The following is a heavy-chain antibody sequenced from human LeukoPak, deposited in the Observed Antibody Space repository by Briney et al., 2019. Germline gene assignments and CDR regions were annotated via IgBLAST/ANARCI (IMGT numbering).Heavy chain of an antibody. CDR2: IYSGGST. D-gene: IGHD3-10*01. V-gene: IGHV3-53*01. CDR1: GFTVSSNY. CDR3: ARDGGDYLLWSYGMDV. Sequence: GGSLRLSCAASGFTVSSNYMSWVRQAPGKGLEWVSVIYSGGSTHYADSVKGRFTISRDNSKNTLYLQMNSLRAEDTAVYYCARDGGDYLLWSYGMDVWGQGTTVTVSS. J-gene: IGHJ6*02.